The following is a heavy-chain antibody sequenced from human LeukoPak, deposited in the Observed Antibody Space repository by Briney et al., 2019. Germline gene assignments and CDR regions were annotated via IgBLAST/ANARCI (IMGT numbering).Heavy chain of an antibody. CDR3: ARDEGASGQLVPPDYYYYYGMDV. CDR2: NIPHFVTP. D-gene: IGHD6-6*01. Sequence: GASVNFSSNASRGTFRSFALRWGGHAPRQGLGWIGGNIPHFVTPKYAQKFQGRVTITADESTSTAYMELSSLRSEDTAVYYCARDEGASGQLVPPDYYYYYGMDVWGQGTTVTVSS. CDR1: RGTFRSFA. V-gene: IGHV1-69*13. J-gene: IGHJ6*02.